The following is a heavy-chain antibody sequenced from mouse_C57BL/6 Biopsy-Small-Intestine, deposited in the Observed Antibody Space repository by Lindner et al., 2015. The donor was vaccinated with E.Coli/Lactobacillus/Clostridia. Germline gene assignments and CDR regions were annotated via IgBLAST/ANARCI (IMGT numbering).Heavy chain of an antibody. Sequence: VQLQESGAELVKPGASVKMSCKASGYTFTTYPIEWMKQNHGKSLEWIGNFHPYNDDTKYNEKFKGKATLTVEKSSSTVYLEHSRLTSDDSAVYYCARKDYGEGYFDVWGTGTTVTVSS. CDR3: ARKDYGEGYFDV. V-gene: IGHV1-47*01. J-gene: IGHJ1*03. CDR1: GYTFTTYP. CDR2: FHPYNDDT. D-gene: IGHD1-1*01.